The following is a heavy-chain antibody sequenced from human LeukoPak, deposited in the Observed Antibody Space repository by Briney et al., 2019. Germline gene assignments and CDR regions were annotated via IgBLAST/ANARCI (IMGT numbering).Heavy chain of an antibody. V-gene: IGHV1-2*02. CDR3: ARSRYLRYFDWLYYFDY. D-gene: IGHD3-9*01. Sequence: ASVKVSCKASGYTFTGYYIHWVRQAPGQGLEWMGWINPNSGGTDYAQKFQGRVTMTRDTSVPTAYMELSRLRSDDTAVYFCARSRYLRYFDWLYYFDYWGQGTLVTVSS. CDR1: GYTFTGYY. CDR2: INPNSGGT. J-gene: IGHJ4*02.